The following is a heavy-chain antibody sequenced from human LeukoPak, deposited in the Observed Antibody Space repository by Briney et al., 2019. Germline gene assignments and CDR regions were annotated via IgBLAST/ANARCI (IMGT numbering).Heavy chain of an antibody. CDR3: ASGRYSGSSKNFDY. J-gene: IGHJ4*02. CDR2: INHSGST. Sequence: SETLSLTCAVYGGSFSGYYWSWIRQPPGKGLEWIGEINHSGSTNYNPSLKSRVTISVDTSKNQFSLKLSSVTAADTAVYYCASGRYSGSSKNFDYWGQGTLVTVSS. D-gene: IGHD6-6*01. V-gene: IGHV4-34*01. CDR1: GGSFSGYY.